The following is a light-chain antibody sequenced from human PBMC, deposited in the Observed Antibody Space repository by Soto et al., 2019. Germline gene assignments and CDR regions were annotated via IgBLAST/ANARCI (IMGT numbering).Light chain of an antibody. CDR1: QSVSSY. Sequence: EIVLTQSPVTLSLSPGDRATLSCRASQSVSSYLAWYQQKPGQAPRLLIYDASNRATGIPARFSGSGSGTDFTLTISSLEPEDFAVYYCQQRSNWPRTFGQGTKLEIK. CDR3: QQRSNWPRT. V-gene: IGKV3-11*01. J-gene: IGKJ2*01. CDR2: DAS.